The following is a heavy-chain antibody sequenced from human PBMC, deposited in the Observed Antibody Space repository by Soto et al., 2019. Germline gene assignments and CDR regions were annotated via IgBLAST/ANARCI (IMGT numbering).Heavy chain of an antibody. V-gene: IGHV1-24*01. J-gene: IGHJ5*02. Sequence: ASVKVSCKVSGYTLTELSMHWVRQAPGKGLEWMGGFDPEDGETIYAQKFQGRVTMTEDTSTDTAYMELSSLRSEDTAVYYCATGHVGQWLVSQWFDPWGQGTLVTVSS. CDR2: FDPEDGET. D-gene: IGHD6-19*01. CDR3: ATGHVGQWLVSQWFDP. CDR1: GYTLTELS.